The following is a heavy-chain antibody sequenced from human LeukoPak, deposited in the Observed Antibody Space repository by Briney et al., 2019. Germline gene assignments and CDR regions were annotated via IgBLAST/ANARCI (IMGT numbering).Heavy chain of an antibody. CDR2: SNEDGNTT. CDR1: GFTFSSNW. J-gene: IGHJ4*02. V-gene: IGHV3-74*01. Sequence: GGSLRLSCAASGFTFSSNWMHWVRQAPGKGLVWVSRSNEDGNTTNYADSAKGRFTISRDNAKNTLYLQMNSLTAEDTAVYYCVRDLGGRSGHWGQGTLVTVSS. D-gene: IGHD1-26*01. CDR3: VRDLGGRSGH.